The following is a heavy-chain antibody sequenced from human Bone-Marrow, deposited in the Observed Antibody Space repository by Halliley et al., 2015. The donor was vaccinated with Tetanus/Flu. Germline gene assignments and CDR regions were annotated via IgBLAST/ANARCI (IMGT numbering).Heavy chain of an antibody. CDR2: IIPIFGAS. J-gene: IGHJ1*01. V-gene: IGHV1-69*01. CDR1: GDTFSTYS. CDR3: ARDGARVAAQS. Sequence: QLVQSGAEVKKPGSSVRVSCKVSGDTFSTYSISWVRQAPGQGLEWMGGIIPIFGASKYAQKFQGRVTITADESASTVNMELSSLRSEDTAVYYCARDGARVAAQSWGQGTLVSVSS. D-gene: IGHD3-3*01.